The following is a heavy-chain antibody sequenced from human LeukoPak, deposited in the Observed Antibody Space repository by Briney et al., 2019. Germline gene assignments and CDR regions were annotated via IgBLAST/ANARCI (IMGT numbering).Heavy chain of an antibody. J-gene: IGHJ6*03. CDR2: VYTSGST. D-gene: IGHD6-13*01. V-gene: IGHV4-4*07. CDR3: ARCFSNNWFGRYDYYMDV. CDR1: GGSISSYY. Sequence: PSETLSLTCTVSGGSISSYYWSWIRQPAGKGLEWIGRVYTSGSTNYNPSLKSRVTISVGTSKSQFSLKLSSVIAADTAVYYCARCFSNNWFGRYDYYMDVWGKGTTVTVSS.